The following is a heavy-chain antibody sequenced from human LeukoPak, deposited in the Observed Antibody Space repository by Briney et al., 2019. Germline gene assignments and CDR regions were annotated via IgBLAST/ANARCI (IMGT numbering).Heavy chain of an antibody. Sequence: SETLSLTCAVYGGSFSGYYWGWIRQPPGKGLEWIGSIYYSGSTYYNPSLKSRVTISVDTSKNQFSLKLSSVTAADTAVYYCARRDQGGNYYGSGSYYNWFDPWGQGTLVTVSS. CDR1: GGSFSGYY. D-gene: IGHD3-10*01. CDR2: IYYSGST. J-gene: IGHJ5*02. V-gene: IGHV4-39*01. CDR3: ARRDQGGNYYGSGSYYNWFDP.